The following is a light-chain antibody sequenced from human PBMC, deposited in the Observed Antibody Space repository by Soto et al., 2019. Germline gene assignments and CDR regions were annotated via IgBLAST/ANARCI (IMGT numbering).Light chain of an antibody. CDR2: AAS. CDR1: QNINYY. CDR3: QQSYSSPRT. Sequence: DIQMTQSPSSLSASVGDRVTITCRASQNINYYLNWYQQKPGEAPKLLIYAASSLQSGVPSRFSGSGAGTDFTLTIGGLQPEDFATYYCQQSYSSPRTFGQGTKVEI. V-gene: IGKV1-39*01. J-gene: IGKJ1*01.